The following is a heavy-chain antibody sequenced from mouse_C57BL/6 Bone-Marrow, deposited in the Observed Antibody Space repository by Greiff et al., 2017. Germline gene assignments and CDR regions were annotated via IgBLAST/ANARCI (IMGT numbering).Heavy chain of an antibody. CDR3: ARVPITTVVARGYAMDY. Sequence: QVQLQQSGAELVMPGASVKLSCKASGYTFTSSWMHWVKQRPGQGLEWIGEIDPSDSYTNYNQKFKGKSTLTVDKSSSTAYMQLSSLTSEDSAVYYCARVPITTVVARGYAMDYWGQGTSVTVSS. CDR1: GYTFTSSW. V-gene: IGHV1-69*01. D-gene: IGHD1-1*01. CDR2: IDPSDSYT. J-gene: IGHJ4*01.